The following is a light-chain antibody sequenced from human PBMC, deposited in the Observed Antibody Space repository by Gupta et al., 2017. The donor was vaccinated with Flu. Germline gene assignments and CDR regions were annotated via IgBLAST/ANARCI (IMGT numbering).Light chain of an antibody. Sequence: GDRVTITCRASHDISSYLAWYQQKSGKVPNLLIYAASSLQSGVPSRFSASGSGTTFTLTITSLQPEDVATYYCQKYNSVPPTFGGGTKVELK. CDR2: AAS. CDR1: HDISSY. V-gene: IGKV1-27*01. CDR3: QKYNSVPPT. J-gene: IGKJ4*01.